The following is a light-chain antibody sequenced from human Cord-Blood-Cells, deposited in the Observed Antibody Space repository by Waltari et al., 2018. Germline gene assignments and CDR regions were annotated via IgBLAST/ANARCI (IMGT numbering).Light chain of an antibody. CDR2: GNI. CDR1: STNIGAGYV. V-gene: IGLV1-40*01. J-gene: IGLJ3*02. Sequence: QSVLTQPPSVTGAAGPGATIHSTAISTNIGAGYVGQSHQQLPGTAPKLPIYGNINRPSGVPDRFSGSKSGTSASLAITVLQAEDEADYYCQSYDSSLSGSRVFGGGTKLTVL. CDR3: QSYDSSLSGSRV.